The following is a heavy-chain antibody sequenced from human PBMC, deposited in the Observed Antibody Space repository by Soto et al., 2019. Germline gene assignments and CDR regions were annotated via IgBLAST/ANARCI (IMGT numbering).Heavy chain of an antibody. D-gene: IGHD1-7*01. CDR1: GFTFSSYG. CDR3: ARPSRRYNWNYAVDY. J-gene: IGHJ4*02. V-gene: IGHV3-33*01. CDR2: IWYDGSNK. Sequence: PGGSLRLSCAASGFTFSSYGMHWVRKAPGKGLEWVAVIWYDGSNKYYADSVKGRFTISRDNSKNTLYLQMNSLRAEDTAVYYCARPSRRYNWNYAVDYWGQGTLVTVSS.